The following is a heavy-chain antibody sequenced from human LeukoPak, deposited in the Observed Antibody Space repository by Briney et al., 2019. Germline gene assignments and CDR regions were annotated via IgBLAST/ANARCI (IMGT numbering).Heavy chain of an antibody. Sequence: SETHSLTCTVSGGSISSFYWSWIRQPPGKGLEWIGYIYYTGSTNYNSSLKSRVTISVETSKNQFSLKLKSVTAADTAAYYCARGGYYGSGNDFRFDPWGQGTLVTVSS. V-gene: IGHV4-59*01. CDR2: IYYTGST. CDR3: ARGGYYGSGNDFRFDP. J-gene: IGHJ5*02. CDR1: GGSISSFY. D-gene: IGHD3-10*01.